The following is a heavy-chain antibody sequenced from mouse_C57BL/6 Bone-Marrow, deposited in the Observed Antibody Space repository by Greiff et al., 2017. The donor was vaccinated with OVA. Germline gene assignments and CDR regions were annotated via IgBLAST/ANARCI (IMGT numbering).Heavy chain of an antibody. Sequence: EVQLVESGAELVRPGASVKLSCTASGFNIKDDYMHWVKQRPEQGLEWIGWIDPENGDTEYASKFQGKATITADTSSNTAYLQLSSLTSEDTAVYYCTTGAGYYAMDYWGQGTSVTVSS. V-gene: IGHV14-4*01. CDR2: IDPENGDT. J-gene: IGHJ4*01. CDR3: TTGAGYYAMDY. CDR1: GFNIKDDY.